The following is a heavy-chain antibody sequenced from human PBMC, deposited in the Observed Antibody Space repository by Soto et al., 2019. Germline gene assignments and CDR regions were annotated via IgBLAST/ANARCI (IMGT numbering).Heavy chain of an antibody. V-gene: IGHV3-73*01. CDR3: SRHDSCSGGACHFMDV. CDR1: GFTFSDSA. J-gene: IGHJ6*03. Sequence: PGGSLRLSCAASGFTFSDSAIHWVRQASGKGLEWVGRIRSKANNYATAYATSVKGRFTISRDDSKNTAFLQMNSLKTEDTAVYYCSRHDSCSGGACHFMDVWGKGTTVTVSS. CDR2: IRSKANNYAT. D-gene: IGHD2-15*01.